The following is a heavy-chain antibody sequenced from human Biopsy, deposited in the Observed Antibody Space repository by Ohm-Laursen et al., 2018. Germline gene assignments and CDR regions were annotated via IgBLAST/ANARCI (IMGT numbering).Heavy chain of an antibody. CDR1: EFSFSDYH. CDR3: ARGRSHLLPDHDWFDP. J-gene: IGHJ5*02. CDR2: ISRSTSHI. D-gene: IGHD1-14*01. V-gene: IGHV3-11*06. Sequence: SLRLSCTASEFSFSDYHMTWIRQTPGKGLEWVSSISRSTSHILYAETLKGRFTSSRDNAKNSVYLQMNSLRAEDTGVYYCARGRSHLLPDHDWFDPWGQGTLVTVSS.